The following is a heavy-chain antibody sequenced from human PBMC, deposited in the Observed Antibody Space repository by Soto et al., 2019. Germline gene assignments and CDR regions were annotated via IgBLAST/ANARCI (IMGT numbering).Heavy chain of an antibody. Sequence: SETLSLTWTVSGGSLSSSYWSWIRQPPGKGLEWIGYIYFSGGTNYNPSLKSRVTISVDTSKNQFSLKLSSVTAADTAVYYCARESRSWYGSIWDYWGQGTLVTVSS. J-gene: IGHJ4*02. CDR1: GGSLSSSY. CDR3: ARESRSWYGSIWDY. D-gene: IGHD6-13*01. V-gene: IGHV4-59*12. CDR2: IYFSGGT.